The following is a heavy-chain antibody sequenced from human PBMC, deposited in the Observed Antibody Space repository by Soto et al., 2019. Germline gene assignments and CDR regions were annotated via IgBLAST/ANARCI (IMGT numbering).Heavy chain of an antibody. V-gene: IGHV3-21*01. Sequence: GGSLRLSCAASGFTFSSYSMNWVRQAPGKGLEWVSSVSSSSSYIYYADSVKGRFTISRDNAKNSLYLQMNSLRAEGTAVYYCARLYSSGWSPPLWGQGTLVTVSS. J-gene: IGHJ4*02. D-gene: IGHD6-19*01. CDR3: ARLYSSGWSPPL. CDR1: GFTFSSYS. CDR2: VSSSSSYI.